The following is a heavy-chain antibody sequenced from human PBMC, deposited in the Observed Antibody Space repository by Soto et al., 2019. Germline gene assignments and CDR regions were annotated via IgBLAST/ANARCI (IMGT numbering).Heavy chain of an antibody. V-gene: IGHV2-5*02. Sequence: QITLKESGPTLMKPTQTLTLTCTFSGFSLSTSGVGVGWIRQPPGKALEWLALIYWDDDKRYSPSLKSRTTITKDTSKNQVVLTMTNMDPVDTATYYCARFLAAEIFDYWGQGTLVTVSS. CDR3: ARFLAAEIFDY. J-gene: IGHJ4*02. CDR1: GFSLSTSGVG. D-gene: IGHD6-25*01. CDR2: IYWDDDK.